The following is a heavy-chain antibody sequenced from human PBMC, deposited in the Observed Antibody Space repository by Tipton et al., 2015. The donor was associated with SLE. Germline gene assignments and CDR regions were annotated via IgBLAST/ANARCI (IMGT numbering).Heavy chain of an antibody. J-gene: IGHJ4*02. CDR1: GGSISSHY. V-gene: IGHV4-59*11. D-gene: IGHD6-13*01. Sequence: LRLSCTVPGGSISSHYWSWIRQPPGKGLEWIGYIYYSGSTNYNPSLKSRVTISVDTSKNQFSLKLSSVTAADTAVYYCARGQLDGGRYYFDYWGQGTLVTVSS. CDR2: IYYSGST. CDR3: ARGQLDGGRYYFDY.